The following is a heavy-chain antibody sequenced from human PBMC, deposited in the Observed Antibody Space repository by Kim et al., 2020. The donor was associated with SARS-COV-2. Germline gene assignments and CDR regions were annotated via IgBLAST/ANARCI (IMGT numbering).Heavy chain of an antibody. CDR2: IYSGGST. Sequence: GGSLRLSCAASGFTVSSNYMSWVRQAPGKGLEWVSVIYSGGSTYYADSVKGRFTISRHNSKNTLYLQMNSLRAEDTAVYYCARVPVYYDSSGYQRGWYFDLWGRGTLVTVSS. CDR1: GFTVSSNY. D-gene: IGHD3-22*01. CDR3: ARVPVYYDSSGYQRGWYFDL. V-gene: IGHV3-53*04. J-gene: IGHJ2*01.